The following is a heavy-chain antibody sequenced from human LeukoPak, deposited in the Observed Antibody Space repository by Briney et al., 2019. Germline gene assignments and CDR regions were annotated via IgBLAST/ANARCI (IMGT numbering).Heavy chain of an antibody. D-gene: IGHD3-22*01. CDR1: GYTFTGYY. CDR2: INPNSGGT. V-gene: IGHV1-2*06. J-gene: IGHJ4*02. CDR3: ARDLDRLSYDSDDY. Sequence: ASVKVSCEASGYTFTGYYMHWVRQAPGQGLEWMGRINPNSGGTNYAQKFQGRVTMTRDTSISTAYMELSRLGSDDTAVYYCARDLDRLSYDSDDYWGQGTLVTVSS.